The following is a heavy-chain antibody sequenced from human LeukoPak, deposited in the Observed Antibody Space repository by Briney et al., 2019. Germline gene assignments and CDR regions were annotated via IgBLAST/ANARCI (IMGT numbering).Heavy chain of an antibody. D-gene: IGHD3-3*01. CDR1: GFTFSSYG. J-gene: IGHJ4*02. Sequence: PGGSLRLSCAASGFTFSSYGMHWVRQAPGKGLEWVAVISYDGSHKYYADSVKGRFTISRDNSKNTLYLQMNSLRAEDTAVYYCAKENFWSGRPYFDYWGQGTLVTVSS. CDR3: AKENFWSGRPYFDY. CDR2: ISYDGSHK. V-gene: IGHV3-30*18.